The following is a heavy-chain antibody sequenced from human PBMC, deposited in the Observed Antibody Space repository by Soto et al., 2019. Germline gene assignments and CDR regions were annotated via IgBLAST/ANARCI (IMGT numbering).Heavy chain of an antibody. J-gene: IGHJ4*02. D-gene: IGHD3-16*01. Sequence: EVQLLESGGGLVQPGGSLRLSCAASGFTFSSYAMSWVRQAPGKGLEWVSAISGSGGSTYYADSVKGRFTISRDNSKNSLYLQMNRLRAEDTAVYYCAKERASYELETHYFDHWGQGTLVTVSS. CDR2: ISGSGGST. V-gene: IGHV3-23*01. CDR1: GFTFSSYA. CDR3: AKERASYELETHYFDH.